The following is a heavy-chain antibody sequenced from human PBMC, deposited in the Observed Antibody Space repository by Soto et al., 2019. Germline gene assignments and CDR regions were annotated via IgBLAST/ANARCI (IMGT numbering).Heavy chain of an antibody. Sequence: QVQLVQSGAEVKKPGASVKVSCKVSGHTRSELSMHWVRPSPGKGLEWMGGVDPEDGETISAQKFQGRVTMTEDTSTDSTFMELSSLRSKDTAVYYCVAGGTRWLHAPFDYWGQGTLVTISS. CDR3: VAGGTRWLHAPFDY. V-gene: IGHV1-24*01. J-gene: IGHJ4*02. CDR2: VDPEDGET. D-gene: IGHD1-1*01. CDR1: GHTRSELS.